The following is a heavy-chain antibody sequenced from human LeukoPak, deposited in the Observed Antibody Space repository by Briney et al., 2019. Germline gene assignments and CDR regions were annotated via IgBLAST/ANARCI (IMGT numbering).Heavy chain of an antibody. CDR2: ISSSSSTI. D-gene: IGHD5-18*01. Sequence: GGSLRLSCAASGFTLSSYSMNWVRQAPGKGLEWVSYISSSSSTIYYADSVKGRFTISRDNAKNSLYLQMNSLRAEDTAVYYCARDDKGYSYGYGRTIDYWGQGTLVTVSS. V-gene: IGHV3-48*01. J-gene: IGHJ4*02. CDR3: ARDDKGYSYGYGRTIDY. CDR1: GFTLSSYS.